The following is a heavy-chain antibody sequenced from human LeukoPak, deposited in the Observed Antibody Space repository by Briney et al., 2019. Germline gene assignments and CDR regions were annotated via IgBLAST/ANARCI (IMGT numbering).Heavy chain of an antibody. CDR3: ARGPDSSGYYYYGMDV. V-gene: IGHV1-69*04. J-gene: IGHJ6*02. Sequence: EASGNVSCKASGGTFSSYAISWVRQAPGQVLEWMGRIIPILGIANYEQKFQGRVTITADKSTSTAYMELSSLRSEDTDVYYCARGPDSSGYYYYGMDVWGQGTTVTVSS. D-gene: IGHD3-22*01. CDR2: IIPILGIA. CDR1: GGTFSSYA.